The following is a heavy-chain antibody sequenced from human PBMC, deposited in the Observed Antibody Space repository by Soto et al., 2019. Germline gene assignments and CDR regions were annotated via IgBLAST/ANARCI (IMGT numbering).Heavy chain of an antibody. V-gene: IGHV3-49*03. Sequence: PVGSLRLSCTCSVFTFGDYAISCSRHSPGKWLEWVGVIRSKAYGGTKDYAASVKGRFTILRDDSKSIAYLQMNSLQSEDTGVYYCTRYTSTSRYYYFGMEVWGHGTTVSVSS. D-gene: IGHD2-2*01. CDR2: IRSKAYGGTK. J-gene: IGHJ6*02. CDR1: VFTFGDYA. CDR3: TRYTSTSRYYYFGMEV.